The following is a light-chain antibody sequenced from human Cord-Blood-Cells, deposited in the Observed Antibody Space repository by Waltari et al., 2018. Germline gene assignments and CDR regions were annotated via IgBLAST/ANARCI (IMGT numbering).Light chain of an antibody. V-gene: IGLV2-18*02. CDR1: SSHGGRYNR. CDR3: SSYTSSSTYV. Sequence: QSALTQPPSVSGSPGQSVTISSPGTSSHGGRYNRVSWYQHPPGTAPKLMIYEVSNRPSGVPDRFSGSKSGNTASLTISGLQAEDEADYYCSSYTSSSTYVFGTGTKVTVL. CDR2: EVS. J-gene: IGLJ1*01.